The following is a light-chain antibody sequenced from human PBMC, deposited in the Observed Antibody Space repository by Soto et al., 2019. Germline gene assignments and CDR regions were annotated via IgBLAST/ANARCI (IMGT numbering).Light chain of an antibody. CDR3: SSYTSSSTRV. J-gene: IGLJ1*01. CDR1: SSDVGGYNS. V-gene: IGLV2-14*01. Sequence: QTVVTQPASVSGSPGQSITISCTGTSSDVGGYNSVSWYQQHPGKAPKLMIFEVSNRPSGVSNRFSGSKSGNTASLTISGLQAEDEADYYCSSYTSSSTRVFGTGTKLTVL. CDR2: EVS.